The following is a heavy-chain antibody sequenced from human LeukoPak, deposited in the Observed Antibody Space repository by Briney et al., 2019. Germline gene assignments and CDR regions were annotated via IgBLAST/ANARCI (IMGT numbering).Heavy chain of an antibody. CDR1: GGSISSYY. V-gene: IGHV4-59*01. J-gene: IGHJ4*02. CDR2: IYYSGST. CDR3: ASSLSGLFDY. D-gene: IGHD6-19*01. Sequence: KTSETLSLTCTVSGGSISSYYWSWIRQPPGKGLEWIGYIYYSGSTNYNPSLKSRVTISVDTSKNQSSLKLSSVTAADTAVYYCASSLSGLFDYWGQGTLVTVSS.